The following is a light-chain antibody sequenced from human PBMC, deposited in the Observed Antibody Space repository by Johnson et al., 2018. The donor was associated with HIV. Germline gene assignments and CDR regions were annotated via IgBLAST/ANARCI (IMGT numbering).Light chain of an antibody. J-gene: IGLJ1*01. CDR1: SSNIGKNY. V-gene: IGLV1-51*02. CDR2: ENK. Sequence: QAVLTQPPSVSAAPGQMVSISCSGSSSNIGKNYVSWYQQFPGTAPKLLIHENKKRPSGIPDRFSGPKSGTSATLGITGLQTGDEADYYCGTWDSSLSAYVFGTGTKVTVL. CDR3: GTWDSSLSAYV.